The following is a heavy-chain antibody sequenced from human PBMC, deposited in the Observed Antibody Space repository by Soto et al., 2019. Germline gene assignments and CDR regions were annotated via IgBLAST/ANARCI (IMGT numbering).Heavy chain of an antibody. J-gene: IGHJ3*02. V-gene: IGHV1-69*13. D-gene: IGHD6-6*01. CDR3: AAPDIAARAQGAFDI. Sequence: SVKVSCKASGGTFSSYAISWVRQAPGQGLEWMGGIIPIFGTANYAQKFQGRVTITADESTSTAYMELSSLRSEDTAVYYCAAPDIAARAQGAFDIWGQGTMVTVSS. CDR1: GGTFSSYA. CDR2: IIPIFGTA.